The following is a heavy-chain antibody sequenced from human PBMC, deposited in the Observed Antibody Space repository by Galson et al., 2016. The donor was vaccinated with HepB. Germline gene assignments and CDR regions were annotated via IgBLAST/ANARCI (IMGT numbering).Heavy chain of an antibody. V-gene: IGHV3-30*04. CDR2: ISTDGGIK. D-gene: IGHD3-3*01. CDR1: GFTFSNFV. Sequence: SLRLSCAASGFTFSNFVMHWVRQAPGKGLEWVAVISTDGGIKIDRDSVRGRFTISRDNSKNTLSLRLSSVTAADTAIYYCARLERITIFGAINWGQGILVTVSS. CDR3: ARLERITIFGAIN. J-gene: IGHJ4*02.